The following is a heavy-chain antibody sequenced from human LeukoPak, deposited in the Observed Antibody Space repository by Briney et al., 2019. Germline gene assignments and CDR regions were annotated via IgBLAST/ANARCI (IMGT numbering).Heavy chain of an antibody. CDR3: ARDPPYYYDSRGYSHNAFDI. J-gene: IGHJ3*02. CDR2: INTSTGNP. D-gene: IGHD3-22*01. CDR1: GYTFTSYA. Sequence: ASVKVSCKASGYTFTSYAMNWVRQAPGQGLEWMGWINTSTGNPTYAQGFTGRFVFSLDTSVSTAYLQISSLKAEDTAVYYCARDPPYYYDSRGYSHNAFDIWGQGTMVTVSS. V-gene: IGHV7-4-1*02.